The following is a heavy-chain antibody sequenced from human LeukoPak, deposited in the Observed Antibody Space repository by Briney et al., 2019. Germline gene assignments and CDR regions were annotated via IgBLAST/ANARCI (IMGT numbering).Heavy chain of an antibody. CDR3: AKAGYDSSGYYKN. Sequence: QAGGSLRLSCAASGFTFDDYAMHWVRQAPGKGLEWVSGISWNSGSIGYADSVKGRFTISRDNAKNSLYLQMNSLRAEDTALYYCAKAGYDSSGYYKNWGQGTLVTVSS. CDR2: ISWNSGSI. J-gene: IGHJ4*02. D-gene: IGHD3-22*01. CDR1: GFTFDDYA. V-gene: IGHV3-9*01.